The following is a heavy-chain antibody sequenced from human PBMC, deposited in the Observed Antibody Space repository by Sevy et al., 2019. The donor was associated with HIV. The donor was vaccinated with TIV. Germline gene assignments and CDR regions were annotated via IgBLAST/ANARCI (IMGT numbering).Heavy chain of an antibody. CDR3: ARDSSWNYDSYFYGMDV. Sequence: GGSLRLSCAASGFSFSGYNMNWVRQAPGKGLEWVLYLSSSTSTIHYADSVKGRFTISRDNAKNSLFLQMNSLRDEDTAVYYCARDSSWNYDSYFYGMDVWGQGTTVTVSS. D-gene: IGHD1-7*01. CDR1: GFSFSGYN. J-gene: IGHJ6*02. V-gene: IGHV3-48*02. CDR2: LSSSTSTI.